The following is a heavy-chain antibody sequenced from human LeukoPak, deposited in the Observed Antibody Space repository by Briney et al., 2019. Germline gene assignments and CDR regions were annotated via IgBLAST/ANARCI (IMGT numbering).Heavy chain of an antibody. V-gene: IGHV4-31*03. CDR3: ARRYDTDGYYHS. Sequence: PSETLSLTCTVSGGSVSSGTFYWSWIRQHPGKGLEWIGYIYYSGSTYYNPSLKSRVTISVDTSKNQFSLKMNSVTAADTAVYFCARRYDTDGYYHSWGQGTLVTVSS. J-gene: IGHJ5*02. CDR2: IYYSGST. CDR1: GGSVSSGTFY. D-gene: IGHD3-22*01.